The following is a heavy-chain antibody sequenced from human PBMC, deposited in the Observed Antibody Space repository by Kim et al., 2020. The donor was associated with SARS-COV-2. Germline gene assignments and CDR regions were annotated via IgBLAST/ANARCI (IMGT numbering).Heavy chain of an antibody. CDR3: ARGLGMAYRQQLQWYAY. J-gene: IGHJ4*02. CDR2: INHSGST. CDR1: GGSFSGYY. D-gene: IGHD6-13*01. Sequence: SETLSLTCAVYGGSFSGYYWSWIRQPPGKGLEWIGEINHSGSTNYNPSLKSRVTISVDTSKNQFSLKLSSVTAADTAVYYCARGLGMAYRQQLQWYAYWGQGTLVTVSS. V-gene: IGHV4-34*01.